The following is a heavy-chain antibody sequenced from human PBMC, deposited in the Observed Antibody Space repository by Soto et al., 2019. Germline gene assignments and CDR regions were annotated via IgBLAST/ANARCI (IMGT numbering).Heavy chain of an antibody. CDR3: AKDDVLMVYGGLLDY. D-gene: IGHD2-8*01. CDR1: GFTFSSYA. Sequence: LRLSCAASGFTFSSYAMSWVRQAPGKGLEWVSAISGSGGNTYYADSVKGRFTISRDNSKNTLYLQMNSLRAEDTAVYYCAKDDVLMVYGGLLDYWGQGALVTVSS. J-gene: IGHJ4*02. CDR2: ISGSGGNT. V-gene: IGHV3-23*01.